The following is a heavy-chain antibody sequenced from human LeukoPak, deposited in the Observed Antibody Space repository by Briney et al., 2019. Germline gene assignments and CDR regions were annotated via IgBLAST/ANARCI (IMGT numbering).Heavy chain of an antibody. V-gene: IGHV3-48*03. CDR3: AKGDSSGFRYYMDV. Sequence: GGSLRLSCAASGFTFSTYEMNWVRQAPGKGLEWVSYISSSGSTIYYADSVKGRFTISRDNAKNSLYLQMNSLRAEDTALYYCAKGDSSGFRYYMDVWGKGTTVTISS. D-gene: IGHD3-22*01. J-gene: IGHJ6*03. CDR1: GFTFSTYE. CDR2: ISSSGSTI.